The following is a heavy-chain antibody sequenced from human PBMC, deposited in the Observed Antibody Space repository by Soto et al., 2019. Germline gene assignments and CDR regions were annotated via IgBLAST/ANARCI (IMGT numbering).Heavy chain of an antibody. CDR3: ARYYRGSSRYFFVY. Sequence: VGFVSLPCVASGITFMSTFLGWLRQGAGKGLEWVANINQDGGVTYYVDSVEGRFTIFRDNAKDSLYLQMHSLRAEDTAVYYFARYYRGSSRYFFVYWVQGTLVTVSS. CDR2: INQDGGVT. D-gene: IGHD2-15*01. CDR1: GITFMSTF. V-gene: IGHV3-7*03. J-gene: IGHJ4*02.